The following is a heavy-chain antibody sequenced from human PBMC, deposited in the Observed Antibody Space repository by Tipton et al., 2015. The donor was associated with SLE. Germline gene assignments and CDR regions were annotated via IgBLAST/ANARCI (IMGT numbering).Heavy chain of an antibody. CDR3: AKGSGWYKD. CDR1: GGPISSRSCY. CDR2: LDHSGNT. D-gene: IGHD6-19*01. V-gene: IGHV4-39*07. Sequence: TLSLTCTVSGGPISSRSCYWGWIRQPPGKGREWFASLDHSGNTNYNPSPRSRVTTSIDTPKSQFSLKLSSVTAADTAVYYCAKGSGWYKDRGQGTLVTVSS. J-gene: IGHJ4*02.